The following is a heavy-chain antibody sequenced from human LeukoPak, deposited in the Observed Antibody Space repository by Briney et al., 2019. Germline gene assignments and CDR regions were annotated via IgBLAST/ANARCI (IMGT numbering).Heavy chain of an antibody. CDR2: IYHSGST. Sequence: TLSLTXXVSGXSISSSNWWSWVRQPPGKGLEWIGEIYHSGSTNYNPSLKSRVTISVDKSKNQFSLKLSSVTAADTAVYYCARGPTVTAAFDIWDQGTMVTVSS. V-gene: IGHV4-4*02. J-gene: IGHJ3*02. CDR3: ARGPTVTAAFDI. CDR1: GXSISSSNW. D-gene: IGHD4-11*01.